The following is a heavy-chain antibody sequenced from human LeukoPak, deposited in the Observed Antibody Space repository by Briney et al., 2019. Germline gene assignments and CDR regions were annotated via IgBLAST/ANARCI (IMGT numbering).Heavy chain of an antibody. CDR1: GFTFDDYA. CDR3: ARGNVRGYSYGFDY. J-gene: IGHJ4*02. Sequence: QPGGSLRLSCAASGFTFDDYAMHWVRQAPGKGLEWVSGISWNSGSIGYADSVKGRFTISRDNSKNTLYLQVNSLRAEDTAVYFCARGNVRGYSYGFDYWGQGTLVTVSS. D-gene: IGHD5-18*01. CDR2: ISWNSGSI. V-gene: IGHV3-9*01.